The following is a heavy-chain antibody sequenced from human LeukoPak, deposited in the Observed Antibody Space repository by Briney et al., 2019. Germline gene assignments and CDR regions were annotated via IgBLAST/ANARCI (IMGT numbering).Heavy chain of an antibody. Sequence: SETLSLTCTVSGGSISSSSYYWGWIRQPPGKGLEWIGSIYYSGSTYYNPSLKSRVTISVDTSKNQFSLKLSSVTAADTAVYYCASAHYRKQWLFPGQSVSDYWGQGTLVTVSS. CDR2: IYYSGST. CDR3: ASAHYRKQWLFPGQSVSDY. V-gene: IGHV4-39*01. J-gene: IGHJ4*02. CDR1: GGSISSSSYY. D-gene: IGHD6-19*01.